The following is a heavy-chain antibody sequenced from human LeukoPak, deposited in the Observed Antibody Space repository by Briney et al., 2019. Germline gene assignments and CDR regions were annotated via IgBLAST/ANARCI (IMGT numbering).Heavy chain of an antibody. Sequence: TSETLSLTCAVYGGSFSGYYWSWIRQPPGKGLEWIGEINHSGSTNYNPSLKSRVTISVDTSKNQFSLKLSSVTAADTAVYYCARGRDTYSSSWYYWGQGTLVTVSS. J-gene: IGHJ4*02. CDR3: ARGRDTYSSSWYY. CDR2: INHSGST. CDR1: GGSFSGYY. D-gene: IGHD6-13*01. V-gene: IGHV4-34*01.